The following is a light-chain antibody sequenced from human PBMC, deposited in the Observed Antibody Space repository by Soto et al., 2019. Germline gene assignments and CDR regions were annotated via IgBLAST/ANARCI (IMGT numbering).Light chain of an antibody. CDR1: SSGVGGYNH. CDR2: GVS. CDR3: CSYTSLSSVV. Sequence: QSALTQPASVSGSPGQSITISCTGTSSGVGGYNHVSWYQHPPGRAPKLILFGVSDRPSGVSHRFSGSKSGNTASLTISGLQAEDQADYYCCSYTSLSSVVFGGGTKLTVL. V-gene: IGLV2-14*01. J-gene: IGLJ2*01.